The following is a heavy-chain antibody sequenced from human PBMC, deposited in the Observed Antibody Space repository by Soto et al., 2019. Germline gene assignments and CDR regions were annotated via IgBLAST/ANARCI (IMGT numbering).Heavy chain of an antibody. D-gene: IGHD2-15*01. CDR3: ARVPLGGIVVAYGMDV. Sequence: ASVKVTCKASGYTFTSYYMHWVRQAPGQGLEWMGIINPSGGSTSYAQKFQGRVTMTRDTSTSTVYMELSSLRSEDTDVYYCARVPLGGIVVAYGMDVWGQGTTVTVSS. CDR1: GYTFTSYY. V-gene: IGHV1-46*01. CDR2: INPSGGST. J-gene: IGHJ6*02.